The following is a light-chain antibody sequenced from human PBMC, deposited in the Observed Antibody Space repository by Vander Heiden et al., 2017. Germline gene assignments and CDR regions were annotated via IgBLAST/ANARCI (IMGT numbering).Light chain of an antibody. CDR2: GAS. CDR1: QRSGGTY. CDR3: HQNASLPVT. V-gene: IGKV3-20*01. Sequence: EIVLMPSPGTLSLSPGDRVTTPCSTSQRSGGTYLGWSQQKGGQAPRLLMSGASRRATGIPGRFSGSGSGTDFTLTITRLEPEDFAVYYCHQNASLPVTFGGGTKVDIK. J-gene: IGKJ4*01.